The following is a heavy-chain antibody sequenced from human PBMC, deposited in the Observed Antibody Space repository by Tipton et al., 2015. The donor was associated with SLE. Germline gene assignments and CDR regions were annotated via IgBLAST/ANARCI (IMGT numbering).Heavy chain of an antibody. CDR2: IYYSGST. J-gene: IGHJ6*03. CDR3: ARDNFWNRGYYFGGGEDYYYYYMDV. Sequence: LRLSCAASGFTFSSYSMNWVRQAPGKGLEWIGSIYYSGSTYYNPSLKSRVTISVDTSKNQFSLKLSSVTAADTAVYYCARDNFWNRGYYFGGGEDYYYYYMDVWGKGTTVTVSS. CDR1: GFTFSSYS. D-gene: IGHD3-3*01. V-gene: IGHV4-39*07.